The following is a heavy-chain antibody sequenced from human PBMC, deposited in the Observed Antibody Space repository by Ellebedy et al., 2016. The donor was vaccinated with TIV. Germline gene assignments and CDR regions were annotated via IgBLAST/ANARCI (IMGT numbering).Heavy chain of an antibody. J-gene: IGHJ4*02. CDR2: IYSGGDT. CDR1: GFTVRNNY. Sequence: PGGSLRLSCTASGFTVRNNYMNWLRQAPGKGLEWVSLIYSGGDTVYADSVKGRFTISRDSSKNTLSLQMNSLRAEDTAVYYCARDPPGIAASGPYKWGQGTLVTVSS. V-gene: IGHV3-53*01. D-gene: IGHD6-13*01. CDR3: ARDPPGIAASGPYK.